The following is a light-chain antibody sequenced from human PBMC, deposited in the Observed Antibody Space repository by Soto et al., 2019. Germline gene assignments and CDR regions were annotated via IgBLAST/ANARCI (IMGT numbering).Light chain of an antibody. CDR1: QSISSN. CDR2: GAS. J-gene: IGKJ2*02. CDR3: HQYNDWPRT. Sequence: EIVMTQSPATLSVSPGERATLSCRASQSISSNLACYQQKPGQAPRPLIYGASTRATGVPARFSGSGSGTDFTLSISSLQSEDFAVYFCHQYNDWPRTFGQGTKLEIK. V-gene: IGKV3-15*01.